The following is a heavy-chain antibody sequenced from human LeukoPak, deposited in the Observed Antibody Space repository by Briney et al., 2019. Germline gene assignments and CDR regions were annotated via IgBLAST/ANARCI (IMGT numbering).Heavy chain of an antibody. J-gene: IGHJ4*02. Sequence: GGSLRLSCAASGFSLSRYWMSWVRQAPGKGLEWVANIGKDGTGNHYVDSVKGRFTISRDNAKNSVYLEMNSLRADDTAIYYCARDLDVYATDYWGQGTLVTVSS. CDR3: ARDLDVYATDY. CDR1: GFSLSRYW. V-gene: IGHV3-7*01. CDR2: IGKDGTGN. D-gene: IGHD2/OR15-2a*01.